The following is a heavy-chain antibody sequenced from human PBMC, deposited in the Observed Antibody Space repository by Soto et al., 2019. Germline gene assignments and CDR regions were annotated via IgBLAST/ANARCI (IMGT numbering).Heavy chain of an antibody. CDR1: GYSFTGQW. D-gene: IGHD4-17*01. V-gene: IGHV5-51*01. CDR3: ARRTVTTYAFDI. Sequence: PGDSLKISCKGSGYSFTGQWIGWVRQMPGKGPELMGIIHPSDSDTRYSPSFEGQVTISVDKSISTAYLQWSSLEASDTAMYYCARRTVTTYAFDIWGQGTMVTV. J-gene: IGHJ3*02. CDR2: IHPSDSDT.